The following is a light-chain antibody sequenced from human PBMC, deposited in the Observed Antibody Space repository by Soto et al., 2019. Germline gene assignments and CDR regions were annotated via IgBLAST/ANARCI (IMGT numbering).Light chain of an antibody. CDR1: QSVGSY. J-gene: IGKJ1*01. CDR3: QQYGSSGRT. Sequence: EIVLTQSPATLSLSPGERATLSCRASQSVGSYLAWYQQKPGQAPRLLIYGASNRATGIPARFSGSGSGTEFTLTISSLEPEDFAVYYCQQYGSSGRTFGQGTKVDIK. V-gene: IGKV3-11*01. CDR2: GAS.